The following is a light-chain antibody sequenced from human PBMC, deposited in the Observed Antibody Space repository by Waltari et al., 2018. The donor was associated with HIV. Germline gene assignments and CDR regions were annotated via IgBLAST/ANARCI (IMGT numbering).Light chain of an antibody. CDR3: SSYTGSSTLYV. CDR2: DVT. V-gene: IGLV2-14*01. CDR1: SSDVGGYNY. Sequence: QSALTQPSPVPGSPGQSITISCTGTSSDVGGYNYTTRYQQHPGKAPKLMIYDVTTRPSGVSTRFFGSKSGSTASLTISGLQAEDEADYYCSSYTGSSTLYVFGTGTKVTVL. J-gene: IGLJ1*01.